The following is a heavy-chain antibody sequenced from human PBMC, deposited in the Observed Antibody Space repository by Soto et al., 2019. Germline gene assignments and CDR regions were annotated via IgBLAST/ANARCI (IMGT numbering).Heavy chain of an antibody. CDR2: IYYSGST. D-gene: IGHD3-9*01. J-gene: IGHJ4*02. CDR3: ARDRKGTGRDGYPGGYFDY. Sequence: SETLSLTCTVSGGSISSGGYYWSWIRQHPGKGLEWIGYIYYSGSTYYNPSLKIRVTISVDTSKNQFSLKLSSVTAADTAVYYCARDRKGTGRDGYPGGYFDYWGQGTLVTVSS. CDR1: GGSISSGGYY. V-gene: IGHV4-31*03.